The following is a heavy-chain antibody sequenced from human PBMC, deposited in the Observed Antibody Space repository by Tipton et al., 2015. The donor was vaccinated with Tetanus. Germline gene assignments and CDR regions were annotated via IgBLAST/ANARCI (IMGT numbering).Heavy chain of an antibody. CDR3: ARDIEWEGYYFDY. CDR2: IYYSGST. J-gene: IGHJ4*02. CDR1: GGSISSYY. D-gene: IGHD1-26*01. V-gene: IGHV4-31*03. Sequence: TLSLTCTVSGGSISSYYWSWIRQHPGKGLEWIGYIYYSGSTYYNPSLKSRVTISVDTSKNQFSLKLSSVTAADTAVYYCARDIEWEGYYFDYWGQGTLVTVSS.